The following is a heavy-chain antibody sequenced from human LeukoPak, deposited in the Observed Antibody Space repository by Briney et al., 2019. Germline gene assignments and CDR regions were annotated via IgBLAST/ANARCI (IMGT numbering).Heavy chain of an antibody. Sequence: GGSLRLSCAASGNYWMHWVRQAPGKGLEWVSGISWNSETIDYADSVKGRFTISRDNAKNFLCLQMNSLRPEDTALYYCVKEARSDGDYFDPWGQGTLVTVSS. CDR3: VKEARSDGDYFDP. J-gene: IGHJ5*02. V-gene: IGHV3-9*01. D-gene: IGHD4-17*01. CDR2: ISWNSETI. CDR1: GNYW.